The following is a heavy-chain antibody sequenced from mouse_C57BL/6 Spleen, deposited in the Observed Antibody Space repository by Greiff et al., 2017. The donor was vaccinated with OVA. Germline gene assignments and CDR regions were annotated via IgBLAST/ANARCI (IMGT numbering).Heavy chain of an antibody. Sequence: QVQLKESGPGILQSSQTLSLTCSFSGFSLSTSGMGVSWIRQPSGKGLEWLAHIYWDDDKRYNPSLKSRLTISKDTSRNQVFLKITSVDTADTATYYCARSTGYDRIYYAMDYWGQGTSVTVSS. V-gene: IGHV8-12*01. J-gene: IGHJ4*01. D-gene: IGHD2-2*01. CDR2: IYWDDDK. CDR1: GFSLSTSGMG. CDR3: ARSTGYDRIYYAMDY.